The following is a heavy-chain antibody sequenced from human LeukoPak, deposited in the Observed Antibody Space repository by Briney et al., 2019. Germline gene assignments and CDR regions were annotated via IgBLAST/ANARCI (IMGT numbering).Heavy chain of an antibody. CDR1: GFTFDDYG. Sequence: PGGSLRLSCAASGFTFDDYGMSWVRQAPGKGLEWVSGINWNGGSTGYADSVKGRFTISRDNAKNSLYLQMNSLRAEDTALYYCARVGITMVRGVIIRIPYYYYMDVWGQGTLVTVSS. CDR3: ARVGITMVRGVIIRIPYYYYMDV. V-gene: IGHV3-20*04. J-gene: IGHJ6*03. D-gene: IGHD3-10*01. CDR2: INWNGGST.